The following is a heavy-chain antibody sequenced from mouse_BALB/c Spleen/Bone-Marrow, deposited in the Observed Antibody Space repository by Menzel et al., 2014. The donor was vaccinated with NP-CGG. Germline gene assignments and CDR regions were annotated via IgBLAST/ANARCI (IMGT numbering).Heavy chain of an antibody. V-gene: IGHV7-3*02. CDR2: IRNKANGYTT. CDR1: GFTFTDYY. CDR3: ARDKGGILFDY. J-gene: IGHJ2*01. Sequence: EVQLVESGGGLVQPGGSLRLSCATSGFTFTDYYMNWVRQPPGKALEWLGFIRNKANGYTTEYSASVKGRFTISRDNSQSILYLQMNTLRAEDSATYYCARDKGGILFDYWGQGTTLPVSS. D-gene: IGHD1-1*02.